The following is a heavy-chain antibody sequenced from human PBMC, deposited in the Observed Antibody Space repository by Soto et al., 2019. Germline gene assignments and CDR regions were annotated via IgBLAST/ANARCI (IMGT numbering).Heavy chain of an antibody. CDR2: ISTYTGNT. CDR3: ARGYYYGSGRPTPGGMDV. V-gene: IGHV1-18*01. CDR1: GYTFTNYD. J-gene: IGHJ6*02. Sequence: QVHLVQSGAEVKKPGASVKVSCKASGYTFTNYDINWVRQAPGQGLEWMGWISTYTGNTNYAQQLQGRVTMTTDTSTSTACMELRSLRSDDTAGYYCARGYYYGSGRPTPGGMDVWGQGTTVTVSS. D-gene: IGHD3-10*01.